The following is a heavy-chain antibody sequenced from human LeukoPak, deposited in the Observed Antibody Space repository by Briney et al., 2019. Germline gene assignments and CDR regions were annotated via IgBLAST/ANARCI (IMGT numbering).Heavy chain of an antibody. CDR2: INPDGSQK. D-gene: IGHD5-24*01. J-gene: IGHJ4*02. Sequence: GESLRLSCAASGFTFSGSWMNWVRQAPGKRLEWLATINPDGSQKRFVDSVMGRFTMSRDNAKNSLYLQMNSLRVEDTAVFYCAAWTDRGYNFWGQGTLVTVSS. CDR3: AAWTDRGYNF. V-gene: IGHV3-7*01. CDR1: GFTFSGSW.